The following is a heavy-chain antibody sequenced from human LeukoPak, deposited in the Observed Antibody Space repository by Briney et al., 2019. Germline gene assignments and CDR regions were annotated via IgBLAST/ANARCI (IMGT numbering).Heavy chain of an antibody. J-gene: IGHJ6*02. CDR2: INPSGGST. V-gene: IGHV1-46*01. D-gene: IGHD3-10*01. CDR1: GYTFTSYY. CDR3: AREPYGSGSPFGMDV. Sequence: GASVKVSCKASGYTFTSYYMHWVRQAPGQGLEWMGIINPSGGSTSYAQKFQGRVTMTRDTSTSTVYMELSSLRSEDTAVYYCAREPYGSGSPFGMDVWGQGTTATVSS.